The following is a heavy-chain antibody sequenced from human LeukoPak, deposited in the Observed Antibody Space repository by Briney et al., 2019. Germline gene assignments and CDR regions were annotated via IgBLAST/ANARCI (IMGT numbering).Heavy chain of an antibody. J-gene: IGHJ5*02. CDR3: ARGPEYSSSHGWFDP. D-gene: IGHD6-6*01. CDR2: IYYIGST. Sequence: PSETLSLTCAVSGGSISSYYWSWIRQPPEKGLEWIGYIYYIGSTNYNPSLKSRVTISVDMSKNQFSLKLSSVTAADTALYYCARGPEYSSSHGWFDPWGQGTLVTVSS. V-gene: IGHV4-59*01. CDR1: GGSISSYY.